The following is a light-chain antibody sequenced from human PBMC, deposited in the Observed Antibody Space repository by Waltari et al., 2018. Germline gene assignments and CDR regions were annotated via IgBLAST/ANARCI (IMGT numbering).Light chain of an antibody. Sequence: GDRVTITCRASQSIISYLNWYQQKPGKAPKLLIYAASSLQSGVPSRFNGSGSGTDFTLTISSLQREDFATYYCQQSYSTWTFGQGTKVEIK. CDR2: AAS. CDR1: QSIISY. V-gene: IGKV1-39*01. J-gene: IGKJ1*01. CDR3: QQSYSTWT.